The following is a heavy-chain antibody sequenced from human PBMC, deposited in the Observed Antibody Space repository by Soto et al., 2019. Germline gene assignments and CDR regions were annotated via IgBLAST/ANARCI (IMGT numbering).Heavy chain of an antibody. CDR1: GGTFSSYA. CDR3: ARSPDRHAGPLSYFDY. CDR2: IIPIFGTA. J-gene: IGHJ4*02. V-gene: IGHV1-69*06. Sequence: QVQLVQSGAEVKKPGSSVKVSCKASGGTFSSYAISWVRQAPGQGLEWMGGIIPIFGTANYAQKFQGRVTITADKSTSTAYMELSSLRSEDTAVYYCARSPDRHAGPLSYFDYWGQGTLVTVSS.